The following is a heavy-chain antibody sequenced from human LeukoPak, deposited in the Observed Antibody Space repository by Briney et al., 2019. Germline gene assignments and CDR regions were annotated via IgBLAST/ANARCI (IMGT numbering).Heavy chain of an antibody. CDR3: ARVTVAGNLNDAFDI. D-gene: IGHD6-19*01. J-gene: IGHJ3*02. V-gene: IGHV3-21*01. CDR2: ISSSSSYI. Sequence: KPGGSLRLSCTASGFTFRNAYMTWVRQAPGKGLEWVSSISSSSSYIYYADSVKGRFTISRDNAKNSLYLQMNSLRAEDTAVYYCARVTVAGNLNDAFDIWGQGTMVTVSS. CDR1: GFTFRNAY.